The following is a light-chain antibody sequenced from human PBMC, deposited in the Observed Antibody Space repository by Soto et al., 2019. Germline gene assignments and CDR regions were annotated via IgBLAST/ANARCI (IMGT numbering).Light chain of an antibody. Sequence: EVVLTQSPATLSLSPGERATLSCRASQSVNSYLAWYQQKPGQAPRLLIYDTSNRATGIPARFSGSGSGTDFTLTISSLEPEDVAVYYCQQRNTWPPITFGQGTRLEIK. CDR1: QSVNSY. CDR2: DTS. J-gene: IGKJ5*01. CDR3: QQRNTWPPIT. V-gene: IGKV3-11*01.